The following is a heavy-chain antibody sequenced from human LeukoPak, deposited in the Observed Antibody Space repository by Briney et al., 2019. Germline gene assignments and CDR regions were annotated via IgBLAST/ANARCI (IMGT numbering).Heavy chain of an antibody. CDR3: ARENPSCGRGDCRRARDV. Sequence: PGGSLRLSCAASGFTFSSYSMNWARQAPGKGLEWVSSISSSSSDIYYADSVKGRFTISRDNAKNSLYLKMNSLRADDTAVYYIARENPSCGRGDCRRARDVWGKGTTVTVSS. CDR2: ISSSSSDI. J-gene: IGHJ6*04. V-gene: IGHV3-21*01. CDR1: GFTFSSYS. D-gene: IGHD2-21*02.